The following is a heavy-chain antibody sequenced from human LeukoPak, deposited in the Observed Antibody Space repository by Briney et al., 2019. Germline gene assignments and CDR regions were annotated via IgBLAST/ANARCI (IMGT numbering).Heavy chain of an antibody. D-gene: IGHD3-3*01. Sequence: PSETLSLTCSVSGGSMSSTSFYWGWIRQPPGRGLEWIATIYYRGTTYYNPSLKSRVSIDIDMSKYQFYLNLTSLTAADTAVYYCARENDFWNGLDAYDLWGRWTKVTVSS. CDR2: IYYRGTT. CDR3: ARENDFWNGLDAYDL. J-gene: IGHJ3*01. CDR1: GGSMSSTSFY. V-gene: IGHV4-39*07.